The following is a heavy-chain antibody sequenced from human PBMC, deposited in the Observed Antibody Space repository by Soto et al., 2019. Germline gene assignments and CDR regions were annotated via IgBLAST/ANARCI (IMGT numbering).Heavy chain of an antibody. CDR1: GFTFSSYS. V-gene: IGHV3-48*02. CDR3: ARDLPPYSNFDY. D-gene: IGHD4-4*01. CDR2: ISSSSSSTI. J-gene: IGHJ4*02. Sequence: GGSLRLSCAASGFTFSSYSMNWVRQAPGKGLEWVSYISSSSSSTIYYADSVKGRFTISRDNAKNSLYLQMNSLRDEDTAVYYCARDLPPYSNFDYWGQGTLVTVSS.